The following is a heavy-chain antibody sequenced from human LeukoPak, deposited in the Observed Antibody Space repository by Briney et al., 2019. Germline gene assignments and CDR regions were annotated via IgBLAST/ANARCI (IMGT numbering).Heavy chain of an antibody. CDR3: ARLTVAYDSSGYYYWFDP. D-gene: IGHD3-22*01. CDR2: IYYSGST. V-gene: IGHV4-39*01. CDR1: GGSISSSSYY. Sequence: SETLSLTCTVSGGSISSSSYYWGWIRQPPGKGLEWIGSIYYSGSTYYNPSLKSRVTISVDTSKNQFSLKLSSVTAADTAVYYCARLTVAYDSSGYYYWFDPWGQGTLVTVSS. J-gene: IGHJ5*02.